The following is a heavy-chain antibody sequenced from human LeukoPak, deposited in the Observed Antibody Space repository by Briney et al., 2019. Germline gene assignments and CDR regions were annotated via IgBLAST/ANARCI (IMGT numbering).Heavy chain of an antibody. CDR1: GFTFSSYA. CDR2: ISSSGGSA. CDR3: AKGDENCGGSSCHSGNTFDC. D-gene: IGHD2-15*01. Sequence: TGGSLRLSCAASGFTFSSYAMSWVRQAPGKGLEWVSAISSSGGSAYYADSVKGRFTISRDNSKNTLYLQMRSLRAEDTAVYYCAKGDENCGGSSCHSGNTFDCWGQGTLVTVSS. J-gene: IGHJ4*02. V-gene: IGHV3-23*01.